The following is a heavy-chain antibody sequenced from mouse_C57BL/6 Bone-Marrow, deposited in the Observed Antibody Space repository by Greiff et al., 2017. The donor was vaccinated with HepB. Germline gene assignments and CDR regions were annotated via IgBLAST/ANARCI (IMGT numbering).Heavy chain of an antibody. J-gene: IGHJ4*01. CDR1: GYTFTDHT. Sequence: QVQLQQSDAELVKPGASVKISCKVSGYTFTDHTIHWMKQRPEQGLEWIGYIYPRDGSTKYNEKFKGKATLTADKSSSTAYMQLNSLTSEDSAVYFCARRGDGYYPGYYAMDYWGQGTSVTVSS. CDR3: ARRGDGYYPGYYAMDY. CDR2: IYPRDGST. D-gene: IGHD2-3*01. V-gene: IGHV1-78*01.